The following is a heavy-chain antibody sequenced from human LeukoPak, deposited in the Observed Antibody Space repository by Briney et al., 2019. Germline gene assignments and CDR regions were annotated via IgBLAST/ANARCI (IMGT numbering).Heavy chain of an antibody. D-gene: IGHD1-26*01. CDR1: GYTFTTYT. J-gene: IGHJ4*02. Sequence: ASVKVSCKASGYTFTTYTINWLRQAPGQGLEWMGWISAYNGHTNYAQKLQGRVTMTTDTSTTTAYMELRSLRSDDTAVYYCARGGVYFDYWGQGTLVTVSS. V-gene: IGHV1-18*01. CDR2: ISAYNGHT. CDR3: ARGGVYFDY.